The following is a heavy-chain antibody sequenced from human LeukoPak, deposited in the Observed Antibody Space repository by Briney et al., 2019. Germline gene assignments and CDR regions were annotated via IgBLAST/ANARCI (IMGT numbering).Heavy chain of an antibody. D-gene: IGHD2-2*01. J-gene: IGHJ4*02. CDR1: GGTSSSYA. V-gene: IGHV1-69*13. Sequence: SVKVSCKASGGTSSSYAISWVRQAPGQGLEWMGGIIPIFGTANYAQKFQGRVTITADESTSTAYMELSSLRSEDTAVYYCARAYCSSTSCPHFDYWGQGTLVTVSS. CDR3: ARAYCSSTSCPHFDY. CDR2: IIPIFGTA.